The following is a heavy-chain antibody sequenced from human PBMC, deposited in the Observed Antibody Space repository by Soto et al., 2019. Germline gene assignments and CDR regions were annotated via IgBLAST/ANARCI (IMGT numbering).Heavy chain of an antibody. J-gene: IGHJ4*02. Sequence: QVQLVQSGAEEKKPGASVKVSCKASGYTFTSYAMHWVRQAPGQRLEWMGWINAGNGNTKYSQKFQGRVTITRDTSASTAYMELSSLRSEDTAVYYCARSSGYYGIDDYWGQGTLVTVSS. V-gene: IGHV1-3*05. CDR1: GYTFTSYA. CDR3: ARSSGYYGIDDY. CDR2: INAGNGNT. D-gene: IGHD3-22*01.